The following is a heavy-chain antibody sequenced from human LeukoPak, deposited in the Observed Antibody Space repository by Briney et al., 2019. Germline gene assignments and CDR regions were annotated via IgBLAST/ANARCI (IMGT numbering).Heavy chain of an antibody. CDR2: IKQDGSEK. Sequence: GGSLRLSCAASGFTFSSYWMSWVRQAPGKGLEWVANIKQDGSEKYYVASVKGRFTISRDRAKNSLYLQINSLTVEHTPVYYCARSLDDGVRDYYYGMEVWGQGTTVTVSS. J-gene: IGHJ6*02. CDR1: GFTFSSYW. D-gene: IGHD4-17*01. V-gene: IGHV3-7*01. CDR3: ARSLDDGVRDYYYGMEV.